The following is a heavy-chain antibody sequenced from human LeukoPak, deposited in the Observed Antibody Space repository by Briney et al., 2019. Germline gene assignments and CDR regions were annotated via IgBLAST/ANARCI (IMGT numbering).Heavy chain of an antibody. Sequence: KAGGSLRLSCAASGFTFSSYSMNWIRQAPGRGLEWVSSISSSSTYIYYADSVKGRFTISRDNAKNSLYLQMNSLRAEDTAVYYCARVREAAAFDYWGQETLVTVSS. D-gene: IGHD3-10*01. CDR1: GFTFSSYS. CDR2: ISSSSTYI. V-gene: IGHV3-21*01. J-gene: IGHJ4*02. CDR3: ARVREAAAFDY.